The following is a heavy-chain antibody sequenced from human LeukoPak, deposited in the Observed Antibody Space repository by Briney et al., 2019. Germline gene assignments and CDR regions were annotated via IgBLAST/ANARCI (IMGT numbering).Heavy chain of an antibody. J-gene: IGHJ4*02. CDR1: GGSISSGSYF. V-gene: IGHV4-61*02. CDR3: ARRHYDFWSGYYSPFDY. Sequence: SETLSLTCTVSGGSISSGSYFWSWIRQPAGKGLEWIGRIYTSGSTNYNPSLKSRVTISVDTSKNQFSLKLSSVTAADTAVYYCARRHYDFWSGYYSPFDYWGQGTLVTVSS. CDR2: IYTSGST. D-gene: IGHD3-3*01.